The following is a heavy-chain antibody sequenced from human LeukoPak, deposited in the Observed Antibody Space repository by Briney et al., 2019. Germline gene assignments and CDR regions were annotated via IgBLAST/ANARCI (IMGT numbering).Heavy chain of an antibody. D-gene: IGHD6-19*01. CDR3: VKDLAGTWSFDY. CDR2: IGPNGAST. V-gene: IGHV3-64D*06. CDR1: GFTFSNHF. J-gene: IGHJ4*02. Sequence: GESLRLSCSTSGFTFSNHFMHWVRQAPGKGLEYVSSIGPNGASTLYADSVKGRFTISRDNSKNALYLQLTSLRLEDTALYYCVKDLAGTWSFDYWGQGTLVTVSS.